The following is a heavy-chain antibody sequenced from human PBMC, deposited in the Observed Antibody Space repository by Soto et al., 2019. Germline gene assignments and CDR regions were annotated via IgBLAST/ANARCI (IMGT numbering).Heavy chain of an antibody. D-gene: IGHD6-13*01. Sequence: SETLSLTCAVSGASVSSTYWWSWVRQPPGKGPEWIGEINHRGSANYNPSLKSRVTISVDISKSQFSLRLTSVTAADTAVYYCARYNAASGTYDFDLWGQGALVT. V-gene: IGHV4-4*02. CDR3: ARYNAASGTYDFDL. CDR2: INHRGSA. CDR1: GASVSSTYW. J-gene: IGHJ4*02.